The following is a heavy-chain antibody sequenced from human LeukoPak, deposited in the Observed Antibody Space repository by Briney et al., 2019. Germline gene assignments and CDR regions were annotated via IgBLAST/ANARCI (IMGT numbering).Heavy chain of an antibody. CDR3: ARGGFLEWLASDY. CDR2: INPNSGGT. V-gene: IGHV1-2*02. CDR1: GYTFTDYY. J-gene: IGHJ4*02. Sequence: ASVKVSCKASGYTFTDYYMHWVRQAPGQGLEWMGWINPNSGGTNYAQKFQGRVTMTRDTSITTAYMELSRLRSDDTAFYYCARGGFLEWLASDYWGQGTLVTVSS. D-gene: IGHD3-3*01.